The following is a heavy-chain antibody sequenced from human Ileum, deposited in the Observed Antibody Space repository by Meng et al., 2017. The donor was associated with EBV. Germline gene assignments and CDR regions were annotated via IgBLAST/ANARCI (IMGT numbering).Heavy chain of an antibody. V-gene: IGHV4-34*01. CDR1: GGSFSGYY. J-gene: IGHJ4*02. D-gene: IGHD4-17*01. CDR2: INHSGST. CDR3: ARGRGYGDYGSLY. Sequence: QVHLQRWGAGLLKPSETLSLTCAVYGGSFSGYYWSWIRQPPGKGLEWIGEINHSGSTNYNPSLKSRVTISVDTSKNQFSLKLSSVTAADTAVYYCARGRGYGDYGSLYWGQGTLVTVSS.